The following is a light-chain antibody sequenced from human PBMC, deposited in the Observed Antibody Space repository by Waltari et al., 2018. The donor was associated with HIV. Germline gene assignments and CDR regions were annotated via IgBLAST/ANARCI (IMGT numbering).Light chain of an antibody. J-gene: IGLJ2*01. CDR2: DVN. CDR1: TADIAGDHL. CDR3: GSYSSTTGHVV. V-gene: IGLV2-14*03. Sequence: QSGLAQPAPVSGPLGETIAIVCTGSTADIAGDHLASWYQQYTGKPPRLLIYDVNHRPSGISDRFSGSRSGNTASLTISGLLTDDESDYFCGSYSSTTGHVVFGGGTRVTVL.